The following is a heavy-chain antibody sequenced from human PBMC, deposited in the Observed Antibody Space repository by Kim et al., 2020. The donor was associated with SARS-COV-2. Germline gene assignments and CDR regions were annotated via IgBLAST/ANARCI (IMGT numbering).Heavy chain of an antibody. CDR3: ARDRYYGSGRGFDI. Sequence: ADSVKGRLTMSRDKSKNTLFLQMHSLRADDTAVYYCARDRYYGSGRGFDIWGQGTKVTVSS. J-gene: IGHJ3*02. D-gene: IGHD3-10*01. V-gene: IGHV3-30*07.